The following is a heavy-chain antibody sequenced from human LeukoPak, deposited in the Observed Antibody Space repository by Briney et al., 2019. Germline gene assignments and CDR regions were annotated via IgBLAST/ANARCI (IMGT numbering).Heavy chain of an antibody. CDR3: ARDRIAAAGTVSWFDP. J-gene: IGHJ5*02. V-gene: IGHV4-59*02. CDR1: GFTVSSNY. Sequence: PGGSLRLSCVASGFTVSSNYMSWVRQAPGKGLEWIGYIYYSGSTNYNPSLKSRVTISVDTSKNQFSLKLSSVTAADTAVYYCARDRIAAAGTVSWFDPWGQGTLVTVSS. D-gene: IGHD6-13*01. CDR2: IYYSGST.